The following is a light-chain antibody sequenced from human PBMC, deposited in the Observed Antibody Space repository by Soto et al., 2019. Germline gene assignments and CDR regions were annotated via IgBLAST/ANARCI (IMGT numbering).Light chain of an antibody. CDR3: QQRSYLFT. V-gene: IGKV3D-20*02. J-gene: IGKJ4*01. Sequence: EIVLTQSPATLSLSTGERATLSCRASQSVSNNYLAWYQQKPGQAPRLLIYGASTRATGIPARFSGSGSGTEFTLTISSLQSEDCAVYYCQQRSYLFTFGGGTKVDIK. CDR2: GAS. CDR1: QSVSNNY.